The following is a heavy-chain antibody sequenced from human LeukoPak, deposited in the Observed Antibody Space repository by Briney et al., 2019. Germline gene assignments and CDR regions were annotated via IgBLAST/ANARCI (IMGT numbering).Heavy chain of an antibody. J-gene: IGHJ4*02. D-gene: IGHD6-13*01. Sequence: GGSLRLSCAASGFTFSNYAMSWVRQAPGKGLEWVSAVSASGANTYYANSVKGRFTISRDNSENTVYLQMNSLRVEDTALYYCAKVTNPQQVGRHWGQGTLVTVSS. V-gene: IGHV3-23*01. CDR2: VSASGANT. CDR1: GFTFSNYA. CDR3: AKVTNPQQVGRH.